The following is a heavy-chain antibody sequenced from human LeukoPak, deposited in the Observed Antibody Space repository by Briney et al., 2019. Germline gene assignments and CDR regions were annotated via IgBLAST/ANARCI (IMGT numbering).Heavy chain of an antibody. J-gene: IGHJ5*02. D-gene: IGHD5-18*01. CDR1: GGSFSGYY. Sequence: TTSKTLSLTCAVYGGSFSGYYWSWIRQPPGKGLEWIGEINHSGSTNYNPSLKSRVTISVDTSKNQFSLKLSSVTAADTAVYYCARHLGRSSSNSYGYRGRLDPWGQGTLVTVSS. V-gene: IGHV4-34*01. CDR2: INHSGST. CDR3: ARHLGRSSSNSYGYRGRLDP.